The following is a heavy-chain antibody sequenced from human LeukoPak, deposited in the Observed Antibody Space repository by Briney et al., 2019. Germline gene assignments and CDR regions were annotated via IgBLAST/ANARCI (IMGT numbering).Heavy chain of an antibody. Sequence: GGSLRLSCAASGFTFSRYAMSWVREVPGKGLEWVSVISGSGDNTYYADSVKGRFTISRDNPKNMLYLQMNSLRAEDTAVYYCAKWKYSNSGIDDYWGQGTLVTVSS. CDR3: AKWKYSNSGIDDY. D-gene: IGHD6-6*01. CDR2: ISGSGDNT. V-gene: IGHV3-23*01. J-gene: IGHJ4*02. CDR1: GFTFSRYA.